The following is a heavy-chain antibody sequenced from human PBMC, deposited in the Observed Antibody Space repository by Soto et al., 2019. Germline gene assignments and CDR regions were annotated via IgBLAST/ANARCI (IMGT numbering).Heavy chain of an antibody. CDR2: INPYNGNT. D-gene: IGHD1-26*01. Sequence: QVQLVQSGAEVKKPGASVKVSCKASGYTFTSYGISWVRQAPGQGLEWMGWINPYNGNTKYAQKRKGRVTKTPDTSTSTAYMELRSLRSDDTAVYYCARDAAVGLFDYWGQGTLVTVSS. J-gene: IGHJ4*02. CDR3: ARDAAVGLFDY. V-gene: IGHV1-18*01. CDR1: GYTFTSYG.